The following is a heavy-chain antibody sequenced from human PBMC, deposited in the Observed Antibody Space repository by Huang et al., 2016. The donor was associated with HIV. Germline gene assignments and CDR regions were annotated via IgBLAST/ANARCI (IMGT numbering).Heavy chain of an antibody. CDR1: GGSFSGYY. D-gene: IGHD1-1*01. J-gene: IGHJ3*02. CDR3: ARERMMSWLDDHDAFDI. CDR2: INHSGST. Sequence: QVQLQQWGAGLLKPSETLSLTCAVYGGSFSGYYWSWIRQSPGQGLEWIGEINHSGSTNYHPSLKSRLTRSVDTSKNQFSLKLSSVTAADTAVYYCARERMMSWLDDHDAFDIWGQGTMVTVSS. V-gene: IGHV4-34*01.